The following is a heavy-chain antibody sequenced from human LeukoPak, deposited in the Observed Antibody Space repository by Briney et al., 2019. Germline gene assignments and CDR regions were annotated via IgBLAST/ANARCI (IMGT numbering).Heavy chain of an antibody. CDR1: GYTFTSYA. V-gene: IGHV1-3*01. CDR3: AAAPQPHYDFWSGYSL. Sequence: ASVKVSCKASGYTFTSYAMHWVRQAPGQRLEWMGWINAGNGNTKYSQKFQGRVTVTRDTSASTAYMELSSLRSEDTAVYYCAAAPQPHYDFWSGYSLWGQGTLVTVSS. CDR2: INAGNGNT. J-gene: IGHJ4*02. D-gene: IGHD3-3*01.